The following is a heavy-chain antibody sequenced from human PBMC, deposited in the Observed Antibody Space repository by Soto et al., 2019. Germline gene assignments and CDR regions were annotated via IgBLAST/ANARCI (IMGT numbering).Heavy chain of an antibody. V-gene: IGHV4-39*01. CDR2: IYYSGST. D-gene: IGHD5-12*01. CDR1: GGSISSSSYY. CDR3: ARANVEMATT. J-gene: IGHJ4*02. Sequence: SETLSLTCTVSGGSISSSSYYWGWIRQPPGKGLEWIGSIYYSGSTYYNPSLKSRVTISVDTSKNQFSLKLSSVTAADTAVYYCARANVEMATTWGQGTLVTVSS.